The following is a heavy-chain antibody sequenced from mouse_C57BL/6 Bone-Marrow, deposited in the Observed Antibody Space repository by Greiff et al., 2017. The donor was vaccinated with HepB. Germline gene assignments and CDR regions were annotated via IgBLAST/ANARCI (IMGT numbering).Heavy chain of an antibody. CDR3: ARWCYAMDY. Sequence: QVQLQQPGAELVRPGTSVKLSCKASGYTFTSYWMHWVKQRPGQGLEWIGVIDPSDSYTNYNQKFKGKATLTVDTSSSTAYMQLSSLTSEDSAVYYCARWCYAMDYCGQGASVTVSS. CDR1: GYTFTSYW. CDR2: IDPSDSYT. V-gene: IGHV1-59*01. D-gene: IGHD1-1*02. J-gene: IGHJ4*01.